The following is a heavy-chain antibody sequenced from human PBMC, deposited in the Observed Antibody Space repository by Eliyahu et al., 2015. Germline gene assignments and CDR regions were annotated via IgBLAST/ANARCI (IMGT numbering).Heavy chain of an antibody. CDR1: GGSISSGVYY. J-gene: IGHJ4*02. Sequence: QVQLQESGPGLVKPSQTLSLTCTVSGGSISSGVYYWSWIRQHPGKGLEWIGYIHYSGSTYYNPSLKSRVTISVDTSKNQFSLKLSSVTAADTAVYYCARAAEASQYYDFWSGYPDYWGQGTLVTVSS. D-gene: IGHD3-3*01. CDR2: IHYSGST. V-gene: IGHV4-31*03. CDR3: ARAAEASQYYDFWSGYPDY.